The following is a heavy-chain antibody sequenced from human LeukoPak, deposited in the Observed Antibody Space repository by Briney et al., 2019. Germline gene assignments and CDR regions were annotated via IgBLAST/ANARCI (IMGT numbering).Heavy chain of an antibody. Sequence: PGGSLRLSCAASGFTFSNYGMSWVREAPGKELEWVSAISGSGGSTYYADSVEGRFTTSRDNSKNTLYLQMNSLRAEDTAVYYCAATMVRGKFDYWGQGTLVTVSS. D-gene: IGHD3-10*01. CDR1: GFTFSNYG. V-gene: IGHV3-23*01. CDR3: AATMVRGKFDY. J-gene: IGHJ4*02. CDR2: ISGSGGST.